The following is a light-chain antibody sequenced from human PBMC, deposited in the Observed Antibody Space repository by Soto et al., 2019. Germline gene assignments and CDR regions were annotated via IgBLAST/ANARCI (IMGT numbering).Light chain of an antibody. CDR3: GSWDSSLTYV. CDR1: SSNIGNNF. CDR2: DNN. Sequence: QSVLKQPPSVSAAPGQKVTLSCSGSSSNIGNNFVTWYQQLPGTAPKLLIYDNNKRPSGIPARFSGSQSGTSATLGITGPQPGDEAVYYCGSWDSSLTYVFVTGTKVTV. V-gene: IGLV1-51*01. J-gene: IGLJ1*01.